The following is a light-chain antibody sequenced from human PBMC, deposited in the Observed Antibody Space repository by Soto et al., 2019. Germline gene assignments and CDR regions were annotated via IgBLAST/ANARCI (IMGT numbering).Light chain of an antibody. CDR1: QDISNY. CDR3: HQYDNLPLT. CDR2: DAS. V-gene: IGKV1-33*01. Sequence: DIQMTQSPSSLSASVRDRVTITCQASQDISNYLNWYQQKPGKAPKLLIYDASNLETGVPSRFSGSGSGTDFTFTISSLQPEDIATYYCHQYDNLPLTFGGGTKVEIK. J-gene: IGKJ4*01.